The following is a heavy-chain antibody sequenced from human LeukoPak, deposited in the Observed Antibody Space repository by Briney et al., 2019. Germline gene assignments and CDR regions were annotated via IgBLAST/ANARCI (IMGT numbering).Heavy chain of an antibody. J-gene: IGHJ4*02. CDR2: ISAYNGNT. Sequence: ASVKVSCKASGYTFTSYGISWVRQAPGQGLEWMGWISAYNGNTNYAQKLQGRVTMTTDTSTSTAYMELRSLRSDDTAVYYCARDLSRELGLGRDGADYWGQGTLVTVSS. CDR1: GYTFTSYG. CDR3: ARDLSRELGLGRDGADY. D-gene: IGHD1-7*01. V-gene: IGHV1-18*01.